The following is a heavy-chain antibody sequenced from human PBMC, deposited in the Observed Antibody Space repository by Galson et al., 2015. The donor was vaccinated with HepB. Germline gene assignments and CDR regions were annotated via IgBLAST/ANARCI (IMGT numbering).Heavy chain of an antibody. D-gene: IGHD1-26*01. CDR2: IWYDGSTK. V-gene: IGHV3-33*01. CDR3: ARDRALKYFDY. CDR1: EFTFSSYG. Sequence: SLRLSCAASEFTFSSYGMHWVRQAPGKGLEWVSVIWYDGSTKYYSDSVKGRFTISRDNSKNTLYLQMNSLRAEDTAVYYCARDRALKYFDYWGQGTLVTVSS. J-gene: IGHJ4*02.